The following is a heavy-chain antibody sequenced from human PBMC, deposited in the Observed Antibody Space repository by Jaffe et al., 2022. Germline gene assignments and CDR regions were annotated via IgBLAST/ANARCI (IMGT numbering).Heavy chain of an antibody. D-gene: IGHD3-16*01. CDR1: GYSFTSYW. J-gene: IGHJ6*03. CDR3: ASSNIPFSHDYYYYMDV. V-gene: IGHV5-51*03. CDR2: IYPGDSDT. Sequence: EVQLVQSGAEVKKPGESLKISCKGSGYSFTSYWIGWVRQMPGKGLEWMGIIYPGDSDTRYSPSFQGQVTISADKSISTAYLQWSSLKASDTAMYYCASSNIPFSHDYYYYMDVWGKGTTVTVSS.